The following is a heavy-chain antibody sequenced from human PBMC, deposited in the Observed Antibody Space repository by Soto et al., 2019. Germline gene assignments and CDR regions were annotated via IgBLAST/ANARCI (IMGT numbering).Heavy chain of an antibody. D-gene: IGHD3-16*02. V-gene: IGHV1-69*13. CDR3: ATSLMITFGGVIVIKRYYGMDV. CDR1: GGTFSSYA. Sequence: SVKVSCKASGGTFSSYAISWVRQAPGQGLEWMGGIIPIFGTANYAQKFQGRVTITADESTSTAYMELSSLRSEDTAVYYCATSLMITFGGVIVIKRYYGMDVWG. J-gene: IGHJ6*02. CDR2: IIPIFGTA.